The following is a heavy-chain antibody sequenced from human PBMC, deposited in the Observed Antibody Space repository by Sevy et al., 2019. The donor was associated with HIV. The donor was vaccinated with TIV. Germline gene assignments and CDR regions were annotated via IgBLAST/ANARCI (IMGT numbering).Heavy chain of an antibody. CDR3: VRDRGGYSYGYNYYYYYGMDV. D-gene: IGHD5-18*01. CDR1: GFTFSSYA. CDR2: ISYDGSNK. J-gene: IGHJ6*02. V-gene: IGHV3-30*04. Sequence: GGSLRLSCAASGFTFSSYAMHWVRQAPGKGLEWVAVISYDGSNKYYADSVKGRFTISRDNSKNTLYLQMNSLRAEDTAVYYCVRDRGGYSYGYNYYYYYGMDVWGQGTTVTVSS.